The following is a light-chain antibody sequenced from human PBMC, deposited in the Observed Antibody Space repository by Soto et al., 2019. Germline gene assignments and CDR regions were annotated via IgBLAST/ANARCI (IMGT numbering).Light chain of an antibody. CDR2: DVY. V-gene: IGLV2-14*03. CDR1: SSDVGAYDY. J-gene: IGLJ1*01. Sequence: QPVLTQPASVSGSPGQSITISCTGTSSDVGAYDYVSWYQQHPGKAPKLMIYDVYARPSGVSNRFSGSKSGNTASLTISGLQAEDEADYYCSSYTSSSTPVVFGTGTKVTVL. CDR3: SSYTSSSTPVV.